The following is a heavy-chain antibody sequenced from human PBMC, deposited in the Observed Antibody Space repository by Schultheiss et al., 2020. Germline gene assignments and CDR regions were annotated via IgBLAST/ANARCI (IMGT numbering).Heavy chain of an antibody. CDR2: INPNSGGT. CDR1: GYTFTGYY. V-gene: IGHV1-2*04. Sequence: ASVKVSCKASGYTFTGYYMHWVRQAPGQGLEWMGWINPNSGGTNYAQKFQGWVTMTRDTSISTAYMELSRLRSDDTAVYYCARENWTERQALYFDYWGQGTLVTVSS. J-gene: IGHJ4*02. CDR3: ARENWTERQALYFDY. D-gene: IGHD1-1*01.